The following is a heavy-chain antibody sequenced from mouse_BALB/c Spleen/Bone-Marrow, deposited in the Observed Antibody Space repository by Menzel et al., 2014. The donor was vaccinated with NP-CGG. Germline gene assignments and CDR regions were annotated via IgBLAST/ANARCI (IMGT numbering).Heavy chain of an antibody. CDR1: GFTFSSYA. D-gene: IGHD2-4*01. Sequence: EVKVVESGGGLVKPGGSLKLSCAASGFTFSSYAMSWVRQTPEKRLEWVASISSGGSTYYPDSVKGRFTISRDNARNILYLQMSKLRSEDTAMYYCARVVYYDYDVWFAYWGQGTLVTVSA. CDR2: ISSGGST. J-gene: IGHJ3*01. V-gene: IGHV5-6-5*01. CDR3: ARVVYYDYDVWFAY.